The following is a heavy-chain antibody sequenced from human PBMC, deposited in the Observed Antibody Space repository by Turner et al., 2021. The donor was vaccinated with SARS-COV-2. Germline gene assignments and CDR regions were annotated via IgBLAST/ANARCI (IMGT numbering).Heavy chain of an antibody. CDR3: ARLMDTAMDYSGMDV. J-gene: IGHJ6*02. CDR1: GGSISSSSYY. Sequence: QLQLQESGTGLVKPSDTLSLTCTGSGGSISSSSYYWGWIRQPPGKGLEWIGSIYYSGITYYNPSLKSRVTISVDTSKNQFSLKLSSVTAADTAVYYCARLMDTAMDYSGMDVWGQGTTVTVSS. CDR2: IYYSGIT. V-gene: IGHV4-39*01. D-gene: IGHD5-18*01.